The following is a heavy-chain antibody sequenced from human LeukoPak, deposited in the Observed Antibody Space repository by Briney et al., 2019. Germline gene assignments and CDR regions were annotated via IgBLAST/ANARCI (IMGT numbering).Heavy chain of an antibody. CDR1: GYTFTYYY. CDR3: ARYVLEPGLFDP. J-gene: IGHJ5*02. V-gene: IGHV1-2*02. CDR2: INPNSGGT. D-gene: IGHD2-8*01. Sequence: ASVKVSCKASGYTFTYYYIHWVRQAPGQGLEWMGWINPNSGGTNYAQKFQGRVTMTRDTSISTAYMELSSLRSDDTAVYHCARYVLEPGLFDPWGQGTLVTVSS.